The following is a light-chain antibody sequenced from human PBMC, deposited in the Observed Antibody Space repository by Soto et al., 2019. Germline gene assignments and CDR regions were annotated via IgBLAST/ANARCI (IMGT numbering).Light chain of an antibody. CDR3: QQRSNWPWT. J-gene: IGKJ1*01. CDR1: QSVSSY. V-gene: IGKV3-11*01. CDR2: EAS. Sequence: EIVLTQSPGTLSLSPGERAALSCRASQSVSSYLAWYQHKPGQAPRLLIYEASNRATGIPARFSGSGSGTDFTLTISSLEPEDFAVYYCQQRSNWPWTFGQGTKVDIK.